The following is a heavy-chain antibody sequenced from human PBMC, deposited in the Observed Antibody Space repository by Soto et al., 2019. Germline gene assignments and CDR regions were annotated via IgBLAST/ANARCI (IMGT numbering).Heavy chain of an antibody. CDR1: GGSISSGGYY. CDR3: ARVLFGRPPWFDP. Sequence: PSETLSLTCTVSGGSISSGGYYWSWIRQHPGKGLEWIGYIYHSGTTYYNPSLKSRVTISVDTSKNQFSLKLTSVTAADTAVYYCARVLFGRPPWFDPWGQGTLVTVS. V-gene: IGHV4-31*03. J-gene: IGHJ5*02. D-gene: IGHD1-26*01. CDR2: IYHSGTT.